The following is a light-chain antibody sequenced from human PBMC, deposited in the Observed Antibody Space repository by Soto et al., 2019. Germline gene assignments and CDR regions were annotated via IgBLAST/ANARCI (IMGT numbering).Light chain of an antibody. CDR3: QQRSNWPLT. J-gene: IGKJ4*01. CDR2: DAS. CDR1: QSVSSY. Sequence: ETVLTQSPATLSLSPGERATLSCRASQSVSSYLAWYQQKPGQAPRLLIYDASNRATGIPARFSGSGSGTEFTLTIGSLEPEDFAVYYCQQRSNWPLTFGGGTKVEIK. V-gene: IGKV3-11*01.